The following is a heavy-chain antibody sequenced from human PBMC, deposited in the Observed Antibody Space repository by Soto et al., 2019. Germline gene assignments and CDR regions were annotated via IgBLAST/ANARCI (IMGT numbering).Heavy chain of an antibody. J-gene: IGHJ5*02. CDR2: ISAYNGNT. CDR3: AREGMTTVTTSWFDP. CDR1: GYTFTSYG. Sequence: ASVKVSCKASGYTFTSYGISWVRQAPGQGLEWMGWISAYNGNTNYAQKLQGRVTMTTDTSTSTAYMELRSLRSDDTAVYYCAREGMTTVTTSWFDPWGQGTLVTVSS. D-gene: IGHD4-4*01. V-gene: IGHV1-18*01.